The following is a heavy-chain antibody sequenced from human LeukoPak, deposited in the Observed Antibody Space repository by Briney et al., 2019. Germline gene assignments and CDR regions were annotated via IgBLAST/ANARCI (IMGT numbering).Heavy chain of an antibody. Sequence: SVTVSCKASGGTFSSYAISWVRQAPGQGLEWMGRIIPILGIANYAQKFQGRVTITADKSTSTAYMELSSLRSEDTAVYYCARDWPDIVVVPAAIPFDPWGQGTLVTVSS. CDR2: IIPILGIA. J-gene: IGHJ5*02. CDR1: GGTFSSYA. D-gene: IGHD2-2*01. V-gene: IGHV1-69*04. CDR3: ARDWPDIVVVPAAIPFDP.